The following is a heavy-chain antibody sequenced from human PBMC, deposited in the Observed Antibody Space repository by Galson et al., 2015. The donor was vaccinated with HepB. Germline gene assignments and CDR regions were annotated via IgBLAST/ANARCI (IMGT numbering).Heavy chain of an antibody. CDR2: ISGSGGST. CDR1: GFTFSSYA. Sequence: SLRLSCAASGFTFSSYAMSWVRQAPGKGLEWVSAISGSGGSTYYADSVKGRFTISRDNSKNTLYLQMNSLRAEDTAVYYCAKAPLGSGSYYTFDYWGQGTLVTVSS. CDR3: AKAPLGSGSYYTFDY. V-gene: IGHV3-23*01. D-gene: IGHD3-10*01. J-gene: IGHJ4*02.